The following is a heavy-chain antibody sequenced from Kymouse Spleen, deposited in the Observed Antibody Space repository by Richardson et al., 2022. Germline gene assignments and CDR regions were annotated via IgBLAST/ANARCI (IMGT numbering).Heavy chain of an antibody. Sequence: QVQLQESGPGLVKPSGTLSLTCAVSGGSISSSNWWSWVRQPPGKGLEWIGEIYHSGSTNYNPSLKSRVTISVDKSKNQFSLKLSSVTAADTAVYYCARALLPAYCGGDCYPNWFDPWGQGTLVTVSS. J-gene: IGHJ5*02. CDR1: GGSISSSNW. V-gene: IGHV4-4*02. D-gene: IGHD2-21*02. CDR2: IYHSGST. CDR3: ARALLPAYCGGDCYPNWFDP.